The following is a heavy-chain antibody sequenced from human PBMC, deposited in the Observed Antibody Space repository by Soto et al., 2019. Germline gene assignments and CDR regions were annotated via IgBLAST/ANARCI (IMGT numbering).Heavy chain of an antibody. D-gene: IGHD3-10*01. J-gene: IGHJ5*02. CDR3: AREAWYYGSGSELGYNWFDP. CDR1: GFTVSSNY. V-gene: IGHV3-66*01. Sequence: GGSLRLSCAASGFTVSSNYMSWVRQAPGKGLEWVSVIYSGGSTYYADSVKGRFTISRDNSKNTLYLQMNSLRAEDTAVYYCAREAWYYGSGSELGYNWFDPWGQGTLVTVSS. CDR2: IYSGGST.